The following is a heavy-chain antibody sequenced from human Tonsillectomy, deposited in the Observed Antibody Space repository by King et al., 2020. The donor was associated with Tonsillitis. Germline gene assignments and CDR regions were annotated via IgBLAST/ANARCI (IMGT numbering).Heavy chain of an antibody. CDR3: AGEIRAPNSGSYGAFDI. J-gene: IGHJ3*02. V-gene: IGHV1-18*01. Sequence: QLVQSGAEVKKPGASVTVSCKAFGYSFTSYGISWVRQAPGQGLGWRGWVSGSRDETNYAQKFQDRFTMTTDTSTSTAYMELRSLRSDDPALYDCAGEIRAPNSGSYGAFDIWGQGTMVTVSS. D-gene: IGHD1-26*01. CDR2: VSGSRDET. CDR1: GYSFTSYG.